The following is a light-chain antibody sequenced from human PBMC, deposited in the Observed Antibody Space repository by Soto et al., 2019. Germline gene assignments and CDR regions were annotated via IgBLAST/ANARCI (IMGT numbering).Light chain of an antibody. CDR1: SSDVGGYNY. CDR2: DVS. V-gene: IGLV2-14*01. J-gene: IGLJ1*01. Sequence: QSALTQPASVSGSPGQSITISCTGTSSDVGGYNYVSWYQQHPGKAPKLMIYDVSNRPSGVSNRFSGSKSGNTVSLTISGLQAEDEADYYCSSYTSSRGSVFGTGTKLTVL. CDR3: SSYTSSRGSV.